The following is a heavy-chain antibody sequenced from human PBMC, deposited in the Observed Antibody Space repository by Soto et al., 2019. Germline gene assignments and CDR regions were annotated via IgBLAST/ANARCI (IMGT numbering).Heavy chain of an antibody. CDR3: GRAGAVAGSAVGYVDP. J-gene: IGHJ5*02. D-gene: IGHD6-19*01. V-gene: IGHV1-18*01. CDR2: ISGYNGNT. CDR1: GYSFTSFG. Sequence: GPSVKVSCKASGYSFTSFGISWARQAPGQGLEWMGWISGYNGNTNHAQKFQGRVTMTTDTSTSTAYMELRSLRSDDTAVYYCGRAGAVAGSAVGYVDPWGQGTLVTVSS.